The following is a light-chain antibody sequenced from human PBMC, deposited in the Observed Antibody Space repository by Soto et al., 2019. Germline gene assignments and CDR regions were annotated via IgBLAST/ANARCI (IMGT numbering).Light chain of an antibody. V-gene: IGKV3-20*01. CDR3: QQYGSSPPYT. Sequence: EILLTQSPGTLSLSPGERATLSCRASQSVSSYLAWYQQIPGQAPRLLIYDASSRATGIPDRFSGSGSGTDFTLTINRLEPEDSAVYYCQQYGSSPPYTFGQGTKVDI. J-gene: IGKJ2*01. CDR1: QSVSSY. CDR2: DAS.